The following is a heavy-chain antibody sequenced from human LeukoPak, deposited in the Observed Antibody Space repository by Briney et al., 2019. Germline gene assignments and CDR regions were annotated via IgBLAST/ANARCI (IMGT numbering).Heavy chain of an antibody. J-gene: IGHJ4*02. CDR3: ARHGYSGSYYDY. V-gene: IGHV3-23*01. CDR2: ISGSDTST. CDR1: GFTFTSYA. D-gene: IGHD1-26*01. Sequence: GGSLRLSCAASGFTFTSYAMNWVRQAPGKGLEWVSTISGSDTSTYYADSVKGRFTISRDNAKNSLYLQMNSLRDEDTAVYYCARHGYSGSYYDYWGQGTLVTVSS.